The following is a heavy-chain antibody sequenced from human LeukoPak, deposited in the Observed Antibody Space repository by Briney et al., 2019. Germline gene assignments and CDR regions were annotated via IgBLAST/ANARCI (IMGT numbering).Heavy chain of an antibody. V-gene: IGHV3-7*01. CDR1: GFTFSSYW. J-gene: IGHJ4*02. CDR3: ARDWYYDYVWGSYRKKNDY. CDR2: IKQDGSEK. D-gene: IGHD3-16*02. Sequence: GGSLRLSCVASGFTFSSYWMSWVRQAPGKGLEWVANIKQDGSEKYYVDSVKGRFTISRDNAKNSLYLQMNSLRAEDTAVYYCARDWYYDYVWGSYRKKNDYWGQGTLVTVSS.